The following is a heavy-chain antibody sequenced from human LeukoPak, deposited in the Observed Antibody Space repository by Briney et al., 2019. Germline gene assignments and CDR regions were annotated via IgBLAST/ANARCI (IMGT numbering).Heavy chain of an antibody. CDR1: GFTLIDYV. Sequence: GGSLRLSCAASGFTLIDYVMGWVRQAPGKGLEWVSSVSGSGRKTYYADSVKGRFTISRDNSKNALYLQMNSLRVEDTAVYYCVKVRSSGLYDCWGQGTLVTVSS. CDR2: VSGSGRKT. J-gene: IGHJ4*02. V-gene: IGHV3-23*01. D-gene: IGHD3-22*01. CDR3: VKVRSSGLYDC.